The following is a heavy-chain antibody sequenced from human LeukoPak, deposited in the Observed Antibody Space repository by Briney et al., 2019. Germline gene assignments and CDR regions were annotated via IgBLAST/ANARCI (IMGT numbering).Heavy chain of an antibody. CDR1: GYTFTSYY. D-gene: IGHD3-10*01. Sequence: ASVKASCKASGYTFTSYYMHWVRQAPGQVLEWMGIINPSGGSTSYAQKFQGRVTMTRDTSTSTVYMELSSLRSEDTAVYYCARDLITMLSWRYYGMDVWGQGTTVTVSS. CDR2: INPSGGST. V-gene: IGHV1-46*01. J-gene: IGHJ6*02. CDR3: ARDLITMLSWRYYGMDV.